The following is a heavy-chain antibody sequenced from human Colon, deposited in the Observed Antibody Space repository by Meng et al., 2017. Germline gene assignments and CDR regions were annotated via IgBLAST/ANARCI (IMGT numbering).Heavy chain of an antibody. D-gene: IGHD3/OR15-3a*01. CDR3: AKGRTSDY. Sequence: VDVVESGGGLVQPGGSLSPSCVASGFTFSSYAMSWVRQAPGKGLGCVSAISNSGTSTYDADSVKCRFTISRDNSRNTLYLQMNSLRAEDTAVYYCAKGRTSDYWGQGTLVTVSS. V-gene: IGHV3-23*04. CDR2: ISNSGTST. J-gene: IGHJ4*02. CDR1: GFTFSSYA.